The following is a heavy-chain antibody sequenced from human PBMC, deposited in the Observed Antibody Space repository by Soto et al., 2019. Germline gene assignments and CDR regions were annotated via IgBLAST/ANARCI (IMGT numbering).Heavy chain of an antibody. CDR1: GDSVSSNSAA. V-gene: IGHV6-1*01. CDR3: ARARKYYYDSSGYYRHLDY. CDR2: TYYRSKWYN. J-gene: IGHJ4*02. D-gene: IGHD3-22*01. Sequence: PSQTLSLTCAISGDSVSSNSAAWNWIRQSPSRGLEWLGRTYYRSKWYNDYAVSVKSRITINPDTSKNQFSLQLNSVTPEDTAVYYCARARKYYYDSSGYYRHLDYWGQGTLVTVSS.